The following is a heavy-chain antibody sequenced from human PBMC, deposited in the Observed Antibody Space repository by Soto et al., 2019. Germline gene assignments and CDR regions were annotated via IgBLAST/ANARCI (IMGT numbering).Heavy chain of an antibody. Sequence: SETLSLTCTVSGGSISSGGYYWSWIRQFPGKGLEFLGYRSYSGNSNYNPSLTSRVTISLDTSTNQVSLSLRSVTAADTAVYYCARLVASGPFPASDIWGQGTMVTVSS. J-gene: IGHJ3*02. CDR2: RSYSGNS. CDR1: GGSISSGGYY. V-gene: IGHV4-61*08. CDR3: ARLVASGPFPASDI. D-gene: IGHD2-15*01.